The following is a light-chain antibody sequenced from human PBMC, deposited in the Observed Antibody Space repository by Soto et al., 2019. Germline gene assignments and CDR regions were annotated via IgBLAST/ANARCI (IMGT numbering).Light chain of an antibody. CDR3: CSYAGGSNV. V-gene: IGLV2-23*03. J-gene: IGLJ1*01. CDR2: EGS. Sequence: QSVLTQPASVSESPGQSITISCTGTSSDVGSYEFDSWYQQYPGKAPKLMIYEGSKRPSGVSDRFSGSKSGNTASLTISGLQAEDEADYFCCSYAGGSNVFGAGTKVTVL. CDR1: SSDVGSYEF.